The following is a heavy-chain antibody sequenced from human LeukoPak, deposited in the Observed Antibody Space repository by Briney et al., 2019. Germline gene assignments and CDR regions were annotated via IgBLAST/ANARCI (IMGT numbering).Heavy chain of an antibody. Sequence: GRSLRLSCAASGFTFSSSAMHWVRRAPGKGLEWVAVISYDESNKYYADSVKGRFTISRDNSKNTLYLQMNSLRAEDTAVYYCARGTDTKPFWSGYWVDVWGQGTTVTVSS. CDR2: ISYDESNK. V-gene: IGHV3-30*03. CDR3: ARGTDTKPFWSGYWVDV. CDR1: GFTFSSSA. D-gene: IGHD3-3*01. J-gene: IGHJ6*02.